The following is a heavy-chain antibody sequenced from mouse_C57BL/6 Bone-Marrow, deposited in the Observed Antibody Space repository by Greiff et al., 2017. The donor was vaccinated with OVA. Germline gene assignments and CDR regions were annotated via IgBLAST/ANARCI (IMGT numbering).Heavy chain of an antibody. Sequence: VQGVESGAELVRPGASVTLSCKASGYTFTDYEMHWVKQTPVHGLEWIGAIDPETGGTAYNQKFKGKAILTADKSSSTAYMELRSLTSEDSAVYYCTRGGVITTVVAYYYAMDYWGQGTSVTVAS. J-gene: IGHJ4*01. V-gene: IGHV1-15*01. CDR1: GYTFTDYE. D-gene: IGHD1-1*01. CDR2: IDPETGGT. CDR3: TRGGVITTVVAYYYAMDY.